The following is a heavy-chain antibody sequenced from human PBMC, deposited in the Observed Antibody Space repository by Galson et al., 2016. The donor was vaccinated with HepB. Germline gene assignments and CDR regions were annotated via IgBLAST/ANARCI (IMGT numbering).Heavy chain of an antibody. CDR1: GFIFSTYS. CDR3: ARAFRGSSYYASSHYGMTS. D-gene: IGHD3-3*01. CDR2: ISDSSSYI. J-gene: IGHJ6*02. V-gene: IGHV3-21*01. Sequence: SLRLSCAASGFIFSTYSMNWVRQAPGKGLEWVSSISDSSSYIYYADSVKGRFTISRDNAKSSLSLQMDSLRAEDTAVYYCARAFRGSSYYASSHYGMTSGPRDHGHRLL.